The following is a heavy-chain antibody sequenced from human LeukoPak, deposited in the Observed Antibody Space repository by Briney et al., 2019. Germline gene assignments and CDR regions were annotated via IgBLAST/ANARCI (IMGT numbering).Heavy chain of an antibody. CDR3: ARARQYSSGWLRSYYYYYYYMDV. CDR2: INPSGGST. J-gene: IGHJ6*03. V-gene: IGHV1-46*01. D-gene: IGHD6-19*01. Sequence: ASVKVSCKASGYTFTSYYMHWVRQAPGQGLEWMGIINPSGGSTSYAQKFQGRVTMTRDMSTSTVYMELSSLRAEDTAVYYCARARQYSSGWLRSYYYYYYYMDVWGKGTTVTVSS. CDR1: GYTFTSYY.